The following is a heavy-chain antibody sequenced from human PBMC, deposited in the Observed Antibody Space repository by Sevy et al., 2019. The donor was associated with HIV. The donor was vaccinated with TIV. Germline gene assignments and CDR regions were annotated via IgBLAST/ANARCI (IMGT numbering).Heavy chain of an antibody. CDR2: VFPSGST. CDR3: ARAHYYDCSLFEY. J-gene: IGHJ4*02. V-gene: IGHV4-61*02. CDR1: GGSIRSGSYY. Sequence: SETLSLTCTVSGGSIRSGSYYWSWIRQPAGKGLEWIGRVFPSGSTNYNPSLESRVTISIDTSKNQFSLKLSSVTAADTAVYYCARAHYYDCSLFEYWGRGTLVTVSS. D-gene: IGHD3-22*01.